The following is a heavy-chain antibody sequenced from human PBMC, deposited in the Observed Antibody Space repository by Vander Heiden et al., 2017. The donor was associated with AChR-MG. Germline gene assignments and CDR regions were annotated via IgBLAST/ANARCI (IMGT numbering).Heavy chain of an antibody. J-gene: IGHJ4*02. CDR1: GYTLTELS. Sequence: QVQLVQSGAEVKKPGASVKVSCTVSGYTLTELSMHWVRQAPGKGLEWMGGFDPEEGETIYAQKVQGRVTMTEDTSTDTAYMELSSLRSEDTAVYYCAFRELEPNGGVFDYWGQGTLVTVSS. CDR3: AFRELEPNGGVFDY. D-gene: IGHD1-1*01. CDR2: FDPEEGET. V-gene: IGHV1-24*01.